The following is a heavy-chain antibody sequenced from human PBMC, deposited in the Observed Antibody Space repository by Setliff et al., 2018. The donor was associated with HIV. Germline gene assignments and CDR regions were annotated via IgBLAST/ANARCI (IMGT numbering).Heavy chain of an antibody. CDR3: ARVGVKLLWFGELSRHFDY. V-gene: IGHV4-34*12. J-gene: IGHJ4*02. Sequence: KTSETLSLTCAVYGGSFNDYYWSWIRQPPGKGLEWIGEIIHSGSTNYNPSLKSRVTISVDTSKNQFSLNLTPVTAADTAVYYCARVGVKLLWFGELSRHFDYWGQGTLVTVSS. CDR2: IIHSGST. CDR1: GGSFNDYY. D-gene: IGHD3-10*01.